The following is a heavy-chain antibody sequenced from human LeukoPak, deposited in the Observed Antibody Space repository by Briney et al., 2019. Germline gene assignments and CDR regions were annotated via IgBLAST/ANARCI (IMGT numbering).Heavy chain of an antibody. J-gene: IGHJ4*02. Sequence: SETLSLTCTVSGGSFSSYFWSWIRQPPGKGLEWIGYIYYSGSTHYNSSLKSRVTISLDTSRNQFSLKLSSVTAADTAVYYCAGEKNRGYFDYWGQGTLVTVSS. V-gene: IGHV4-59*01. D-gene: IGHD2/OR15-2a*01. CDR3: AGEKNRGYFDY. CDR2: IYYSGST. CDR1: GGSFSSYF.